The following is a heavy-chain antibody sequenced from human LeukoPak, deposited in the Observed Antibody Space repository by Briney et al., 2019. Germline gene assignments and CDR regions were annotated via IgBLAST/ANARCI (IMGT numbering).Heavy chain of an antibody. CDR2: IYNDGTT. CDR3: ARWYCSGTSCYYDY. CDR1: GFTVSNNF. Sequence: GGSLRLSCAASGFTVSNNFMSWVRQAPGKGLDWVSIIYNDGTTHYTDSVKGRFTISRDNSENTLHLQMNSLTAEDMAVYFCARWYCSGTSCYYDYWGQGTLVTVSS. V-gene: IGHV3-53*01. J-gene: IGHJ4*02. D-gene: IGHD2-2*01.